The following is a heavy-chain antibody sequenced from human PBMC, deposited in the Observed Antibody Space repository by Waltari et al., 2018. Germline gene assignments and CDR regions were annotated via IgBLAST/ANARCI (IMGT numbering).Heavy chain of an antibody. Sequence: QLPLQESGPGLVKPSATLSLTGIVSGGSIRSSSHYWGRIRQPPGPGLEWIGSIYYSGSTYYNPSLKSRVTISVDTSKNQFSLKLSAVTAADTAVYYCARQTFTIFVVVIRFYGMDVWGQGTTVTVSS. J-gene: IGHJ6*02. D-gene: IGHD3-3*01. CDR3: ARQTFTIFVVVIRFYGMDV. CDR1: GGSIRSSSHY. CDR2: IYYSGST. V-gene: IGHV4-39*01.